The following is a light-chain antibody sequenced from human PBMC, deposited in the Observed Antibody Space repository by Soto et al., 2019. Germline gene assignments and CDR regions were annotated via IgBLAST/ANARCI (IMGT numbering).Light chain of an antibody. V-gene: IGKV1-5*03. CDR1: QPISSW. Sequence: DIQRTQSPSTLSGSVGDRVTITCRASQPISSWLAWYQQQPGNDPKLLIYKASTLKSGVPSRFSGSGSGTEFTLTISSLQPDDFATYYCQHYNSYSEAFGQGTKVDIK. J-gene: IGKJ1*01. CDR3: QHYNSYSEA. CDR2: KAS.